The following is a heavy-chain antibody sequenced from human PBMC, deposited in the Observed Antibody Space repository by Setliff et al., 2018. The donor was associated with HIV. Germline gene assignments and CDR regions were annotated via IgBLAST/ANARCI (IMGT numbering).Heavy chain of an antibody. V-gene: IGHV3-21*01. CDR2: IRHSNPYE. J-gene: IGHJ6*02. CDR3: ARGGRLQYFDWPSYAMDV. CDR1: GFTFSGYS. D-gene: IGHD3-9*01. Sequence: PGGSLRLSCAASGFTFSGYSMNWVRQAPGKGLEWVSTIRHSNPYEYYADSVKGRFTISRDNAKKSLYLQMNSLRAEDTAVYYCARGGRLQYFDWPSYAMDVWGQGTTVTVSS.